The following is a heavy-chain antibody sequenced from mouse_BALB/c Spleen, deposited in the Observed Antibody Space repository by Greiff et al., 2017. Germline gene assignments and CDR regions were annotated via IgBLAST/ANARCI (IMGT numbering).Heavy chain of an antibody. CDR2: INPDSSTI. J-gene: IGHJ3*01. Sequence: EVQLQESGGGLVQPGGSLKLSCAASGFDFSRYWMSWVRQAPGKGLEWIGEINPDSSTINYTPSLKDKFIISRDNAKNTLYLQMSKVRSEDTALYYCARLGYYYGSSYFVYWGQGTLVTVSA. CDR3: ARLGYYYGSSYFVY. V-gene: IGHV4-1*02. CDR1: GFDFSRYW. D-gene: IGHD1-1*01.